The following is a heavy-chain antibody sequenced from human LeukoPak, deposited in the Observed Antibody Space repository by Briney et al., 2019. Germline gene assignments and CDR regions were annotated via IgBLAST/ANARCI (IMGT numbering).Heavy chain of an antibody. CDR3: ARLVSRYNFDY. CDR2: IYYSGST. J-gene: IGHJ4*01. CDR1: GGSISSYY. V-gene: IGHV4-59*01. Sequence: SETLSPTCTLSGGSISSYYWGWIRPPPGKGREWSGYIYYSGSTTYNPSLKSRVTISVDTPKKQFSLKRSSVTAADTAVYDCARLVSRYNFDYWGHRTLVTVSS. D-gene: IGHD6-6*01.